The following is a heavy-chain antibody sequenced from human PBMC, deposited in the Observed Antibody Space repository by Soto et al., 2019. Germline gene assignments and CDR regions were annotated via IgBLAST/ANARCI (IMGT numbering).Heavy chain of an antibody. CDR2: ISGYNGDT. D-gene: IGHD2-8*01. Sequence: QGHLVQSGAEVKKPGASVKVSCKASGYTFTRYGISWVRQAPGQGLEWMGWISGYNGDTNYAQNLQDRGNMNIDTFTNTGLLELRSLTSADTAVYYCAKNGQPPYYYYGLDVWGQGTTVTVSS. J-gene: IGHJ6*02. CDR3: AKNGQPPYYYYGLDV. CDR1: GYTFTRYG. V-gene: IGHV1-18*01.